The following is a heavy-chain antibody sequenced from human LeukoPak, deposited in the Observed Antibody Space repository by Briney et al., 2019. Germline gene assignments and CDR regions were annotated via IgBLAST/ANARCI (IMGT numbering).Heavy chain of an antibody. CDR1: GFPFSSYS. CDR2: ISSSSSTI. CDR3: ARDVIQTPRYFDY. Sequence: QLGGPLRLSCAASGFPFSSYSMNWVRQAPGKGLEWVSYISSSSSTIYYVDSVKGRFTISRDNAKNSLYLQMNSLRDEDTAVYYCARDVIQTPRYFDYWGQGTLVTVSS. D-gene: IGHD2/OR15-2a*01. V-gene: IGHV3-48*02. J-gene: IGHJ4*02.